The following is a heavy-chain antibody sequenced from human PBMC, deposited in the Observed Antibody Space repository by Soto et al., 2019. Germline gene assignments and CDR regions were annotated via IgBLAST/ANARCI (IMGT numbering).Heavy chain of an antibody. CDR2: INHSGST. J-gene: IGHJ5*02. Sequence: PSETLSLTCAVYGGSFSGYYWSWIRQPPGKGLEWIGEINHSGSTNYNPSLKSRVTISVDTSKNQFSLELSSVTAADTAVYYCARARIQQLVVWFDPWGQGTLVTVSS. D-gene: IGHD6-13*01. CDR1: GGSFSGYY. CDR3: ARARIQQLVVWFDP. V-gene: IGHV4-34*01.